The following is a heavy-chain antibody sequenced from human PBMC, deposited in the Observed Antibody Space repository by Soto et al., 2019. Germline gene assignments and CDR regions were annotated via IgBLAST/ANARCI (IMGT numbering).Heavy chain of an antibody. CDR1: GGSISSYY. Sequence: SETLSLTCTVSGGSISSYYWSWIRQPPGKGLEWIGYIYYSGSTNYNPSLKSRVTISVDTSKNQFSLKLSSVTAADTAVYYCAREIPVADHFDYWGQGTLVTVSS. V-gene: IGHV4-59*01. CDR2: IYYSGST. J-gene: IGHJ4*02. CDR3: AREIPVADHFDY. D-gene: IGHD6-19*01.